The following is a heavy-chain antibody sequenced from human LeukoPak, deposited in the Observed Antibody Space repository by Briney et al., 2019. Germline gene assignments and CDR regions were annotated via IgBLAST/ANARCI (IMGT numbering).Heavy chain of an antibody. CDR1: GFTFSSYE. D-gene: IGHD3-10*01. V-gene: IGHV3-48*03. Sequence: GGSLRLSCAASGFTFSSYEMNWVRQAPGKGLEWVSYISSSSSTIYYADSVKGRFTISRDNAKNSLYLQMNSLRAEDTAVYYCARDQAVNPPVGENAFDIWGQGTMVTVSS. CDR3: ARDQAVNPPVGENAFDI. CDR2: ISSSSSTI. J-gene: IGHJ3*02.